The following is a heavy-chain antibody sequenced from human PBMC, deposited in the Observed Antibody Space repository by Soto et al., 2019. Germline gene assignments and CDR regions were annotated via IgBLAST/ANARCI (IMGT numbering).Heavy chain of an antibody. D-gene: IGHD3-22*01. Sequence: GGSLRLSCAASGFTFSSYGMHWVRQAPGKGLEWVAVISYDGSNKYYAESVKGRFTISRDNSKNTLYLQMNSLRAEDTAVYYCAKAKSVVYWGQGTLVTVSS. CDR1: GFTFSSYG. CDR2: ISYDGSNK. V-gene: IGHV3-30*18. CDR3: AKAKSVVY. J-gene: IGHJ4*02.